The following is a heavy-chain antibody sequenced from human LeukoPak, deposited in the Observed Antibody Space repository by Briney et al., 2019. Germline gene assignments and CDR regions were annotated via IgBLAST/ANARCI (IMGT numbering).Heavy chain of an antibody. CDR3: AKRWYLDY. D-gene: IGHD5-24*01. J-gene: IGHJ4*02. CDR1: GFTFSSYA. CDR2: ISGSGGST. Sequence: PGGSLRLSCAASGFTFSSYAMSWARQAPGKGLEWVSAISGSGGSTYYADSVKGRFTISRDNSKNTLYLQMNSPRVEDTAIYYCAKRWYLDYWGQGTLVTVSS. V-gene: IGHV3-23*01.